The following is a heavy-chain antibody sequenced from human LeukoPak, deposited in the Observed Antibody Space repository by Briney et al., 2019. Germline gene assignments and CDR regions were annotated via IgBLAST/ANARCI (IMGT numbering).Heavy chain of an antibody. CDR2: IRSKADSYAT. CDR1: GFTFSGSA. Sequence: PEGSLRLSCAASGFTFSGSAMHWVRQASGKGLEWVGRIRSKADSYATAYAASVKGRFTISRDDSKNTAYLQMNSLKTEDTAVYYCTRGLWDSAAGTETTTSDYWGQGTLVTVSS. J-gene: IGHJ4*02. CDR3: TRGLWDSAAGTETTTSDY. V-gene: IGHV3-73*01. D-gene: IGHD6-13*01.